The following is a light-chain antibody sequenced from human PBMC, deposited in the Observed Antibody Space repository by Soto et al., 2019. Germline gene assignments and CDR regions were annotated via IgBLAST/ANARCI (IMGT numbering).Light chain of an antibody. J-gene: IGKJ4*01. CDR1: QDIGIY. V-gene: IGKV1-39*01. Sequence: DVQMTQSPSTLSASVGDRVTITCRASQDIGIYLAWYQQKPGKAPNFLIYGASNLQSGVPSRFSGSGSGTDCTLTISSLQPEDFAMYYCQQSYSTPLTFCGGTKVDIK. CDR2: GAS. CDR3: QQSYSTPLT.